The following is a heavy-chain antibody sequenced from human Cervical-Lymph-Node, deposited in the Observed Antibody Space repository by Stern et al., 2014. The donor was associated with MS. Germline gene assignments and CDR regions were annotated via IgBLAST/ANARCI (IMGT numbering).Heavy chain of an antibody. CDR2: IYYSGSP. V-gene: IGHV4-31*01. CDR1: GGSISSGGYY. J-gene: IGHJ2*01. CDR3: ARYNTYYYESSGRSYCYFDL. D-gene: IGHD3-22*01. Sequence: QVQLQESGPGLVKPSQTLSLTCTVSGGSISSGGYYWSWIRQHPGKGLEGIGDIYYSGSPYYNPSLKSQVPIPVDPFKTQFSLKLSSVTAADTAVYYCARYNTYYYESSGRSYCYFDLWGRGTLVTVSS.